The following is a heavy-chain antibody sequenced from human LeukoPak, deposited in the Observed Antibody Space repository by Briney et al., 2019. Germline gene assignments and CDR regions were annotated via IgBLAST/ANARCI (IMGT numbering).Heavy chain of an antibody. V-gene: IGHV3-64D*06. D-gene: IGHD4-23*01. Sequence: GGSLRLSCSVSGFTISSYAMHWVRQAPGKGLEYVSSISSDGGSTFYADSVKGRFTISRDNSKITLSLQMSSLRTEDTAVYYCVKDRWVDYWGQGTLVTVSS. CDR1: GFTISSYA. CDR2: ISSDGGST. J-gene: IGHJ4*02. CDR3: VKDRWVDY.